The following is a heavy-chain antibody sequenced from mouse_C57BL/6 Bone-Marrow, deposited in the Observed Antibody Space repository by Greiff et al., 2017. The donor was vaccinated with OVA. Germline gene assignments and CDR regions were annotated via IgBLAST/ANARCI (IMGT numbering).Heavy chain of an antibody. Sequence: VQLQQSGPVLVKPGASVKMSCKASGYTFTDYYMNWVKQSHGKSLEWIGVINPYNGGTSYNQKLKGKATLTVDKSSSTAYMELNSLTSEDSAVYYCARIYGSKNFDYWGQGTTLTVSS. V-gene: IGHV1-19*01. J-gene: IGHJ2*01. D-gene: IGHD1-1*01. CDR3: ARIYGSKNFDY. CDR1: GYTFTDYY. CDR2: INPYNGGT.